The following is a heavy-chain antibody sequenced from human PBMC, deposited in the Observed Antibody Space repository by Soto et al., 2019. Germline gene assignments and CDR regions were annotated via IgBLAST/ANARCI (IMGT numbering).Heavy chain of an antibody. J-gene: IGHJ4*02. CDR1: GGTFSSYT. D-gene: IGHD3-16*01. Sequence: QVQLVQSGAEVKKPGSSVKVSCKASGGTFSSYTISWVRQAPGQGLEWMGRIIPILGIANYAQKFQGRVTITADKSTSTAYMELSSLRSEDTAMYYCASSEYDYIWDGSDYWGQGTLVTVSS. V-gene: IGHV1-69*02. CDR2: IIPILGIA. CDR3: ASSEYDYIWDGSDY.